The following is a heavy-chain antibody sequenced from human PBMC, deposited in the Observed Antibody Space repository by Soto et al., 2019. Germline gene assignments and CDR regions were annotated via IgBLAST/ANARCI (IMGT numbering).Heavy chain of an antibody. CDR1: GFTYITFG. CDR2: IAADGLAQ. J-gene: IGHJ2*01. V-gene: IGHV3-30*18. D-gene: IGHD3-3*01. Sequence: QVQLVEAGGGVVQPGRSLRLSCAASGFTYITFGMHWVRQAPGKGLEWVAVIAADGLAQYYADSVKGRFTISRDNSENTLLLQRNNLEAEDTAVYYCAKDFFSPQAYGFFDLWGRGTLVTVSS. CDR3: AKDFFSPQAYGFFDL.